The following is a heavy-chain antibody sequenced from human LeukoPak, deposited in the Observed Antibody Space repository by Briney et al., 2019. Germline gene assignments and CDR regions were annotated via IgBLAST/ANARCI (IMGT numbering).Heavy chain of an antibody. CDR2: IFYSGST. CDR1: GGSISSYY. CDR3: ARQTTSDAFDI. V-gene: IGHV4-59*08. J-gene: IGHJ3*02. Sequence: PSETLSLTCTVSGGSISSYYWSWLRQPPGKGLEWFGYIFYSGSTNYNPSLKSRVTISVDTSKKQFSLKLSSVTAADTAVYYCARQTTSDAFDIWGQGTMVTVSS. D-gene: IGHD4-17*01.